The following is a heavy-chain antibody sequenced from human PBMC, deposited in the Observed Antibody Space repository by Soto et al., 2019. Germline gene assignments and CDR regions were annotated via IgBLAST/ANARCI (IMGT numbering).Heavy chain of an antibody. CDR1: GGSISSSSYY. V-gene: IGHV4-39*01. D-gene: IGHD1-1*01. Sequence: SETLSLTCTFSGGSISSSSYYWGWIRQPPGKGLEWIGSIYYSGSTYYNPSLKSRVTISVDTSKNQFSLKLSSVTAADTAVYYCASNGDDYEAAFDIWGQGTMVTVSS. CDR3: ASNGDDYEAAFDI. J-gene: IGHJ3*02. CDR2: IYYSGST.